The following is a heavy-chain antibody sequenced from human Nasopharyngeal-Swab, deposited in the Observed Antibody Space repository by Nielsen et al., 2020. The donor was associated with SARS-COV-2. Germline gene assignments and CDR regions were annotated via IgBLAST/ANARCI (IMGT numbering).Heavy chain of an antibody. J-gene: IGHJ6*02. D-gene: IGHD6-19*01. CDR3: ARIAVAGLGYYYYGMDV. V-gene: IGHV1-69*04. Sequence: SVKVSCKASGGAFSSYAISWVRQAPGQGLEWMGRIIPIPGIANYAQKFQGRVTITADKSTSTAYMELSSLRSEDTAVYYCARIAVAGLGYYYYGMDVWGQGTTVTVSS. CDR1: GGAFSSYA. CDR2: IIPIPGIA.